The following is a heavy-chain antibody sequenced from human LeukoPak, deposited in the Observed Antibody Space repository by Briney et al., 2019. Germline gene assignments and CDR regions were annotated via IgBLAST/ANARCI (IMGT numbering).Heavy chain of an antibody. CDR2: INTNTGNP. Sequence: GASVKVSCKASGYTFTSYYMHWVRQAPGQGLEWMGWINTNTGNPTYAQGFTGRFVFSLDTSVSTAYLQISSLKAEDTAVYYCARFLPPQRHVGAREDWFDPWGQGTLVTVSS. D-gene: IGHD1-26*01. CDR1: GYTFTSYY. CDR3: ARFLPPQRHVGAREDWFDP. J-gene: IGHJ5*02. V-gene: IGHV7-4-1*02.